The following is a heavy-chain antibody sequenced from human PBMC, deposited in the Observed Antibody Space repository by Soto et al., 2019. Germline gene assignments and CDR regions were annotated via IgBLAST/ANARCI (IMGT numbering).Heavy chain of an antibody. J-gene: IGHJ4*02. CDR3: ARDRVPGQQLVGNYFGF. CDR1: GVNFRSYG. CDR2: IWYDGSNK. V-gene: IGHV3-33*01. Sequence: GGSQRLSSTASGVNFRSYGMHWVRQAPGKGLEWVAVIWYDGSNKYYTDSVKGRFTISRDNSKNTLYLQMNSLRAEDTAVYYCARDRVPGQQLVGNYFGFWGQGTLVTVSS. D-gene: IGHD6-13*01.